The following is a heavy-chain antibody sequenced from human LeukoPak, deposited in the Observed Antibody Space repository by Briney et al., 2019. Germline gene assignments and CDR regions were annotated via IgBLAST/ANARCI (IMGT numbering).Heavy chain of an antibody. V-gene: IGHV3-7*01. J-gene: IGHJ6*02. CDR2: IKQDGSDK. D-gene: IGHD2-15*01. CDR1: GFTFSSYW. Sequence: GGSLRLSCAASGFTFSSYWMSWVRQAPGKGLEWVANIKQDGSDKYYVDSVKGRFTISRDNAKNSLYLQMNSLRAEDTAVYYCARDTIERGYCSGGSCPNVYYYYYGMDVWGQGTTVTVSS. CDR3: ARDTIERGYCSGGSCPNVYYYYYGMDV.